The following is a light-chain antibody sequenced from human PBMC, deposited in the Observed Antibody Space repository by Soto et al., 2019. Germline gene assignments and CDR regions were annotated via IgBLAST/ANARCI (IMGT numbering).Light chain of an antibody. CDR1: QSISSW. Sequence: DIQMTQSPSTLSASVGDRVTITCRASQSISSWLAWYQQKPGKAPKLLIYKASSLESGVPSRFSGSGSETEFTLTTSSLQPDDFATYYCQQYNSYSPWTFGQGTKVETK. V-gene: IGKV1-5*03. CDR3: QQYNSYSPWT. CDR2: KAS. J-gene: IGKJ1*01.